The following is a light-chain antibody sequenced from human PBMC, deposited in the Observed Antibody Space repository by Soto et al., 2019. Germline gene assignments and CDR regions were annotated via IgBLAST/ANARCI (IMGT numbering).Light chain of an antibody. CDR3: CSYAGNNIFV. V-gene: IGLV2-23*01. J-gene: IGLJ1*01. CDR1: SSDVGTYYF. CDR2: EGT. Sequence: QSVLTQPASVSGSLGQSITISCTGSSSDVGTYYFVSWYQQHPGKVPKLTIYEGTKRPSGVSDRFSGSKSGNTASMTISGLQAEDEANYYCCSYAGNNIFVFGTGTKVTVL.